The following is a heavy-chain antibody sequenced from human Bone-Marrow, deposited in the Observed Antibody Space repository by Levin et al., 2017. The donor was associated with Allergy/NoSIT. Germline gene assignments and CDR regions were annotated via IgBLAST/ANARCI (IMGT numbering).Heavy chain of an antibody. J-gene: IGHJ5*02. Sequence: ASVKVSCKASGYIFNSYDITWVRQAPGQGLEWMGWISPYNGNTKYVQKFQGRVTMTTDTSTTTAYMELRSLIYDDPAVYYCARASGDAGYCSSTSGYFNWFDPWGQGTLVSVSS. CDR2: ISPYNGNT. D-gene: IGHD2-2*01. CDR1: GYIFNSYD. V-gene: IGHV1-18*01. CDR3: ARASGDAGYCSSTSGYFNWFDP.